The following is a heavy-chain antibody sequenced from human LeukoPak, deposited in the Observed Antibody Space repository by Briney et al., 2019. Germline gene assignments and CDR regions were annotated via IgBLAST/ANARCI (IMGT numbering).Heavy chain of an antibody. J-gene: IGHJ4*02. CDR3: AKDGGNGGYKDY. D-gene: IGHD4-23*01. V-gene: IGHV3-30*18. CDR1: GFTFSSYG. CDR2: ISYDGSNK. Sequence: GRSLRLSCAASGFTFSSYGVHWVRQAPGKGLEWVAVISYDGSNKYYADSVKGRFTISRDNSKNTLYLQMNSLRAEDTAVYYCAKDGGNGGYKDYWGQGTLVTVSS.